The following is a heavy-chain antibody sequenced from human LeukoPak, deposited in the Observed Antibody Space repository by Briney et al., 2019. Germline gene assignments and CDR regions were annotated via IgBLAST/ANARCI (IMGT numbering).Heavy chain of an antibody. Sequence: SETLSLTCTVSGGSISSSSYYWGWIRQPPGKGLEWIGNIYYSGSTYYNPSLKSRVTISVDTSKNQFSLKLSSVTAADTAVYYCARHQYGDYRTLDYWGQGTLVTVSS. D-gene: IGHD4-17*01. CDR2: IYYSGST. CDR1: GGSISSSSYY. J-gene: IGHJ4*02. CDR3: ARHQYGDYRTLDY. V-gene: IGHV4-39*01.